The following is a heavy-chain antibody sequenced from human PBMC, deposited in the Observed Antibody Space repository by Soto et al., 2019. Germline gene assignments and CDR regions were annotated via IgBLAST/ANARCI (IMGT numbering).Heavy chain of an antibody. CDR1: RYTFISYA. V-gene: IGHV1-3*01. CDR3: ARELQGLYYFDY. CDR2: INAGNGNT. J-gene: IGHJ4*02. Sequence: ASVKVSCKASRYTFISYAIHWVRQAPGQRLEWMGWINAGNGNTKYSQKFQGRVTITRDTSASTAYMELTSLRSEDTAVYYCARELQGLYYFDYWGQGTLVTVSS. D-gene: IGHD2-15*01.